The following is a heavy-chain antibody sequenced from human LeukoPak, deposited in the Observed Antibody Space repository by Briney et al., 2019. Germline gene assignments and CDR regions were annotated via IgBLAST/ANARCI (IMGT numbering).Heavy chain of an antibody. Sequence: GGSLRLSCAASGFTFSTYAMTWVRQAPGKGLEWVSSITGNGGSTYYADSVKGRFTISRDNSKNTLYLQMNSLRAEDTAVYHCARDSGSYLQPTDYWGQGTLVTVSS. D-gene: IGHD1-26*01. CDR1: GFTFSTYA. CDR3: ARDSGSYLQPTDY. CDR2: ITGNGGST. J-gene: IGHJ4*02. V-gene: IGHV3-23*01.